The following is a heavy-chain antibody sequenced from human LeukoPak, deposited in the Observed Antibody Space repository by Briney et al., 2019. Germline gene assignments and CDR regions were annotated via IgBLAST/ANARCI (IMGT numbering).Heavy chain of an antibody. Sequence: ASVKVSCKASGYTFTSYAMHWVRQAPGQRLEWMGWINAGNGNTKYSRKFQGRVTITRDTSASTAYMELSSLRSEDTAVYYCARHSSTSLEYFQHWGQGTLVTVSS. CDR2: INAGNGNT. V-gene: IGHV1-3*01. D-gene: IGHD2-2*01. J-gene: IGHJ1*01. CDR3: ARHSSTSLEYFQH. CDR1: GYTFTSYA.